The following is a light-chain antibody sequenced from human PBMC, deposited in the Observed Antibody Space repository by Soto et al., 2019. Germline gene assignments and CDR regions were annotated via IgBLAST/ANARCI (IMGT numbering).Light chain of an antibody. CDR2: DAS. V-gene: IGKV3-11*01. CDR1: HSVSSQ. J-gene: IGKJ2*01. CDR3: HQRSNWPRT. Sequence: EIVLTQSPATLSLSPGERATLSCRASHSVSSQLGWYQQKPGQAPRLLIYDASNTATGIPARFSGSGSGTEFTLTISSLEPEDFGVYYCHQRSNWPRTFGQGTKLEIK.